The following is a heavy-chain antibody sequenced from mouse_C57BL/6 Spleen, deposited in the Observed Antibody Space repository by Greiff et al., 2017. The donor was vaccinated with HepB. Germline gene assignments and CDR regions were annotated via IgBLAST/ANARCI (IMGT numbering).Heavy chain of an antibody. D-gene: IGHD2-4*01. Sequence: VQLQQSGPVLVKPGASVKMSCKASGYTFTDYYMNWVKQSHGKSLEWIGVINPYNGGTSYNQKFKGKATLTVDKSSSTAYMELNSLTSEDSAVYYCASGLYYDYDGGAMDYWGQGTSVTVSS. CDR2: INPYNGGT. CDR1: GYTFTDYY. CDR3: ASGLYYDYDGGAMDY. V-gene: IGHV1-19*01. J-gene: IGHJ4*01.